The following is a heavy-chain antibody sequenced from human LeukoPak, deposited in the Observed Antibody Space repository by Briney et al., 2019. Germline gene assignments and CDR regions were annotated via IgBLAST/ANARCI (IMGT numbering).Heavy chain of an antibody. CDR1: GDSVSSNNAA. CDR2: TYFRSKWYN. V-gene: IGHV6-1*01. Sequence: SQTLSLTCAISGDSVSSNNAAWNWIRQSPSRGLEWLGRTYFRSKWYNEYAASVKSRITINPDTSKNQFSLQLNSVTPEDTAVYYCAGSFSGAIDYWGQGTLVTVSS. J-gene: IGHJ4*02. CDR3: AGSFSGAIDY. D-gene: IGHD3-10*01.